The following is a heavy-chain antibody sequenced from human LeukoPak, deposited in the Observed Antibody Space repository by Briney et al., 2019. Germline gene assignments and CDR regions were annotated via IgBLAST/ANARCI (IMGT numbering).Heavy chain of an antibody. J-gene: IGHJ4*02. CDR3: ARDGFVGAADY. CDR1: GFNFISHW. V-gene: IGHV3-7*01. D-gene: IGHD6-13*01. CDR2: IRQDEGEK. Sequence: GGSLRLSCAASGFNFISHWMTWVRQAPGKELEWVANIRQDEGEKYYADSVTGRFTISRDNAKNSLYLQMNSLRVEDTAVYYCARDGFVGAADYWGQGTLVTVSS.